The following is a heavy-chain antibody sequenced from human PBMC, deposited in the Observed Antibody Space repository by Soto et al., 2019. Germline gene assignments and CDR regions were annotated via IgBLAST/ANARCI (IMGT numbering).Heavy chain of an antibody. Sequence: GGSLGLSCAASGFTVSSNYMSWVRQAPGKGLEWVSVIYSGGSTYYADSVKGRFTISRDNSKNTLYLQMNSLRAEDTAVYYCARGERYYDSSGYYLDYWGQGTLVTVSS. CDR2: IYSGGST. CDR3: ARGERYYDSSGYYLDY. D-gene: IGHD3-22*01. J-gene: IGHJ4*02. V-gene: IGHV3-53*01. CDR1: GFTVSSNY.